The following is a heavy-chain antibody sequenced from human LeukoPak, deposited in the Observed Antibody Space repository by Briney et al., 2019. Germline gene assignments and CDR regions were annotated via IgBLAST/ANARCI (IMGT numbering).Heavy chain of an antibody. V-gene: IGHV1-8*03. J-gene: IGHJ3*02. D-gene: IGHD3-3*01. CDR2: MNPNSGNT. CDR3: ARDRYYDFWSGYPGAFDI. CDR1: GYTFTSYD. Sequence: ASVKVSCKASGYTFTSYDINWVRQATGQGLEWMGWMNPNSGNTGYAQKFQGRVTITRNTSISTAYMELSSLRSEDTAVYYCARDRYYDFWSGYPGAFDIWGQGTMVTVSS.